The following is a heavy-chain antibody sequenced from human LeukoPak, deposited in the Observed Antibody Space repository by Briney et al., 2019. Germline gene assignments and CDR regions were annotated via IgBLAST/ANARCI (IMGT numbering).Heavy chain of an antibody. CDR2: ISSSSVTT. D-gene: IGHD5-24*01. Sequence: GGSLRLSCAASGFIFSHYSMNWVRQAPGKGLEWVSYISSSSVTTYYADSVKGRFTVSRDNAKDSLNLQMNYLRDEDTAVYYCARRTGNWLQFGDHWGPGTLVTVSS. J-gene: IGHJ4*02. V-gene: IGHV3-48*02. CDR1: GFIFSHYS. CDR3: ARRTGNWLQFGDH.